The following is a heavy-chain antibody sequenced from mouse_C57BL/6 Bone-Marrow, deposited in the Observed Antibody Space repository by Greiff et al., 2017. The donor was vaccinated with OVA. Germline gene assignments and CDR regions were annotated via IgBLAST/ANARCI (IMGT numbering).Heavy chain of an antibody. Sequence: EVQRVESGPGLVKPSQSLSLTCSVTGYSITSGYYWNWIRQFPGNKLEWMGYISYDGSNNYNPSLKNRISITRDTSKNQFFLKLNSVTTEDTATYYCARYYYGMDYWGQGTSVTVSS. CDR3: ARYYYGMDY. J-gene: IGHJ4*01. CDR1: GYSITSGYY. V-gene: IGHV3-6*01. CDR2: ISYDGSN.